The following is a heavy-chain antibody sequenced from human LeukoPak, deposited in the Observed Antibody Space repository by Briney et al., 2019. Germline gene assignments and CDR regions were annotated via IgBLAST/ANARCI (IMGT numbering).Heavy chain of an antibody. D-gene: IGHD6-13*01. V-gene: IGHV4-59*08. Sequence: SETLSLTCTVSGGSISSYYWSWIRQPPGKGLEWIGYIYYSGSTNYNPSLKSRVTISVDTSKNQFSLKLSSVTAADTAVYYCARSGYSSSHNWFDRWGQGTLVTVSS. CDR2: IYYSGST. CDR1: GGSISSYY. CDR3: ARSGYSSSHNWFDR. J-gene: IGHJ5*02.